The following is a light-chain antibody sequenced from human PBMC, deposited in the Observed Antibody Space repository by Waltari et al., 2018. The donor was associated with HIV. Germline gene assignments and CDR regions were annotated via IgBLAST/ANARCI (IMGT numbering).Light chain of an antibody. CDR1: KWENNY. CDR2: QDP. J-gene: IGLJ2*01. CDR3: QAWASSAAVV. V-gene: IGLV3-1*01. Sequence: SYDLIQPPSVSMSPGQTASITCSGDKWENNYVCWYQQKPGQSPVLLIYQDPKRPSGIPERFAGSNSGNTATLTIGGTQACDGADYYCQAWASSAAVVFGGGTKLTVL.